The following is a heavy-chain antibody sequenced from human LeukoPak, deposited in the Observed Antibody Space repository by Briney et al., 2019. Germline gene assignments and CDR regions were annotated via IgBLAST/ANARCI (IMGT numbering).Heavy chain of an antibody. Sequence: ASVKVSCKVYGYALTELSMHWVRQAPGEGLEWMGGFDPEDGETIYALKFQGRVTMTEDTSTDTAHMELSSLRSDDTAVYYCARAESGSPDYWGQGTLVTVSS. J-gene: IGHJ4*02. D-gene: IGHD1-26*01. CDR2: FDPEDGET. CDR1: GYALTELS. V-gene: IGHV1-24*01. CDR3: ARAESGSPDY.